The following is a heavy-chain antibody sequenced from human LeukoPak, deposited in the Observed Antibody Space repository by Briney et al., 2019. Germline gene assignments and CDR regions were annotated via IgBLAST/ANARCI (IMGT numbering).Heavy chain of an antibody. CDR2: INSDGSST. V-gene: IGHV3-74*01. Sequence: GGSLRLSCAASGFTFSSYWMHWARQAPGKGLVCVSRINSDGSSTSYADSVKGRFTISRDNAKNTLYLQMNSLRAEDTAVYYCARDLNPRSTRHFDYWGQGTLVTVSS. CDR3: ARDLNPRSTRHFDY. CDR1: GFTFSSYW. J-gene: IGHJ4*02. D-gene: IGHD2-2*01.